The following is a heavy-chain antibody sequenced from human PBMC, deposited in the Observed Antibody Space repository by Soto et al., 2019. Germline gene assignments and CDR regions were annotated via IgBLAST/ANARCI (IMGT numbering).Heavy chain of an antibody. D-gene: IGHD4-4*01. CDR3: ARQGYSNSGPGVDV. CDR1: GFTFSVYW. CDR2: IDSDGSTT. J-gene: IGHJ6*02. Sequence: EVQLVESGGGLVQPGGSLRLSCAASGFTFSVYWMHWVRQAPGKGLVWVSRIDSDGSTTSYADSVKGRFTISRDKAKSTLYLQMNSLRAADTAVYSCARQGYSNSGPGVDVWGQGNTVTVSS. V-gene: IGHV3-74*01.